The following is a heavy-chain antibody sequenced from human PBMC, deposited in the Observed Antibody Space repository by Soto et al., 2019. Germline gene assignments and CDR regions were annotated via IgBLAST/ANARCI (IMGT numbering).Heavy chain of an antibody. V-gene: IGHV3-23*01. CDR3: ARGDYYDSSGPFLDVFDI. J-gene: IGHJ3*02. D-gene: IGHD3-22*01. Sequence: GGSLRLSCAASGFTFSSYAMSWVRQAPGKGLEWVSAISGSGGTTYYADSVKGRFTISRDNSKNTLYLQMNSLRAEDTAVYYCARGDYYDSSGPFLDVFDIWGKGTMVTVS. CDR1: GFTFSSYA. CDR2: ISGSGGTT.